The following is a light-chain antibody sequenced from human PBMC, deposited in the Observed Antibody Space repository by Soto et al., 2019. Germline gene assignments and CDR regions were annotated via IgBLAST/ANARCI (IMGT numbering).Light chain of an antibody. V-gene: IGKV3-15*01. Sequence: EIVMTQSPATLSVSPGERATLSCRASQSVSSNLAWYQQKPGQAPRLLIYGASTRATGLPARFSGSGSGTEFTLTISSLQSEDFAVYYYQQYNNWPPWTVGQGTKVEIK. CDR3: QQYNNWPPWT. CDR1: QSVSSN. J-gene: IGKJ1*01. CDR2: GAS.